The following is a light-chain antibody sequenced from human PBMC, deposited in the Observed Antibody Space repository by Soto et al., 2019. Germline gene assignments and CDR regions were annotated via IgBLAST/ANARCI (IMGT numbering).Light chain of an antibody. CDR1: HTLRSW. Sequence: DSQMTHAPSTRSGSVGGRVTVTSPAGHTLRSWLTWFQQKPGKAPKLLIYKVSNLNSGVPSRFSGSASGTEFTLTISSLQPDDFGTYYCQHYTSYSEAFGQGTKVDIK. CDR3: QHYTSYSEA. V-gene: IGKV1-5*03. J-gene: IGKJ1*01. CDR2: KVS.